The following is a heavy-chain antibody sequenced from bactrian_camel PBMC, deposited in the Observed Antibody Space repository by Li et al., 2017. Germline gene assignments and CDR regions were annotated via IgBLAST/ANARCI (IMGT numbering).Heavy chain of an antibody. CDR3: AAGWSYGVGTLLRRHYDY. D-gene: IGHD5*01. V-gene: IGHV3S54*01. CDR1: VAVGSMFY. CDR2: IVTLGGTT. Sequence: HVQLVESGGGSVQAGGSLRISCEASVAVGSMFYMGWFRQVPGKEREGVAAIVTLGGTTYYDDSVTGRFTISQDNAKKTTYLQMDQLRTEDTATYYCAAGWSYGVGTLLRRHYDYWGQGTQVTVS. J-gene: IGHJ4*01.